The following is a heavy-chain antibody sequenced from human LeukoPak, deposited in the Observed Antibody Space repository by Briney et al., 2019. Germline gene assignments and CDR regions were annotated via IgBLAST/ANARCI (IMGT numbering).Heavy chain of an antibody. CDR1: GFTFSSYA. D-gene: IGHD2-21*02. Sequence: PGGSLRLTCAASGFTFSSYAMSWVRQAPGKGLEWVSAISGSGGSTYYADSVKGRFTISRDNSKNTLYLQMNSLRAEDTAVYYCAKEKDFVVVTAYGYWGQGTLVTVSS. CDR3: AKEKDFVVVTAYGY. V-gene: IGHV3-23*01. J-gene: IGHJ4*02. CDR2: ISGSGGST.